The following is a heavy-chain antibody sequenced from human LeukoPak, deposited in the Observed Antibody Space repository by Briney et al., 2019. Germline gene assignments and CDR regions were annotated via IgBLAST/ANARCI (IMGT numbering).Heavy chain of an antibody. Sequence: PSETLSLTCAVYGGSFSGYYWSWIRQPPGKGLEWIGEINHSGSTNYNPSLKSRVTISVDTSKNQFSLKLSSVTAADTAVYYCARALLTVTNTAFDIWGQGTMVTVSS. CDR3: ARALLTVTNTAFDI. D-gene: IGHD4-11*01. J-gene: IGHJ3*02. V-gene: IGHV4-34*01. CDR1: GGSFSGYY. CDR2: INHSGST.